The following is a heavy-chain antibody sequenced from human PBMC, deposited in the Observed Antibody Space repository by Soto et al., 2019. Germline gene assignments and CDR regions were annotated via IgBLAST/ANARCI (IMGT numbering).Heavy chain of an antibody. CDR2: IIPIFGTA. D-gene: IGHD1-1*01. Sequence: QVQLVQSGAEVKKPGSSVMVSCKASGGTFSTYAISWVRQAPGQGLEWMGGIIPIFGTASYAKKFQGRGPMTADESTSTAYMELRSLTSEDTAVYYCARSLGLEYYSGMDVWGQGTTVTVSS. J-gene: IGHJ6*02. CDR3: ARSLGLEYYSGMDV. CDR1: GGTFSTYA. V-gene: IGHV1-69*12.